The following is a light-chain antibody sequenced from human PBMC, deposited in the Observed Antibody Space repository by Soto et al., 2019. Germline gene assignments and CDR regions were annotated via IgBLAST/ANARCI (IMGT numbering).Light chain of an antibody. Sequence: DLHMTQSPSTLSASVGDRVTITCRASQSISSWLAWYQQKPGKAPKLLIYDASSLESGVPSRFSGSGSGTEFTLTISSLQPDDFATYYCQHSKTFGQGTKVDIK. CDR1: QSISSW. V-gene: IGKV1-5*01. CDR2: DAS. J-gene: IGKJ1*01. CDR3: QHSKT.